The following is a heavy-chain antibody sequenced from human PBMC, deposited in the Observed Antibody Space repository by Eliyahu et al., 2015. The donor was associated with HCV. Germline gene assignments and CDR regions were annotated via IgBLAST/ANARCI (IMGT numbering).Heavy chain of an antibody. CDR2: SYYSGST. D-gene: IGHD3-22*01. V-gene: IGHV4-39*01. Sequence: QLQLQESGPGLVKPSETLSLTCXVSGGSISSSSYYWGWIRQPPGKGLEWIGSSYYSGSTYYNPSLKSRVTISVDTSKNQFSLKLSSVTAADTAVYYCAINYYDSSGYYADAFDIWGQGTMVTVSS. J-gene: IGHJ3*02. CDR3: AINYYDSSGYYADAFDI. CDR1: GGSISSSSYY.